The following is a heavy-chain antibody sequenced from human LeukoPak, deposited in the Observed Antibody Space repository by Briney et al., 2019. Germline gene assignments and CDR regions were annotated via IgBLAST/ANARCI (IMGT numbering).Heavy chain of an antibody. CDR2: ISISSHYI. J-gene: IGHJ4*02. CDR1: GFTFSSYS. CDR3: ARAPYPYSSGSHHYFDY. V-gene: IGHV3-21*01. Sequence: PGGSLRLSCAASGFTFSSYSMTWVRQAPGKGREWVPSISISSHYIYYADSMKGRFTISRDNAKNSLYLQMSSLRAEDTAVYYCARAPYPYSSGSHHYFDYWGQGTLVTVSS. D-gene: IGHD3-10*01.